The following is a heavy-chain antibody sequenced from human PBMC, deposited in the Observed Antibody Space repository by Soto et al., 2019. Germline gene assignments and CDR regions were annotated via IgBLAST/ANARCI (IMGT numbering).Heavy chain of an antibody. CDR2: MNPNSGNT. CDR3: ARGTTVTVDYYYYYGMDV. J-gene: IGHJ6*02. CDR1: GYTFTSYD. V-gene: IGHV1-8*01. Sequence: ASVKVSCKASGYTFTSYDINWVRQATGQGLEWMGWMNPNSGNTGYAQKFQGRVTMTRNTSISTAYMELSSLRSEDTAVYYCARGTTVTVDYYYYYGMDVWGQGTTVTVS. D-gene: IGHD4-4*01.